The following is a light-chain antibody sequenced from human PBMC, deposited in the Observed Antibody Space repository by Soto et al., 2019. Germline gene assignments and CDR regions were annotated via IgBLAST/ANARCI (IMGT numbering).Light chain of an antibody. Sequence: IVLTQSPGTLSLSPGERATLSCRASQSVSSTYLAWYQQKPGQAPRLLIYDASSRATGIPDRFSGGGSGTDFTLTICRLEPDDFAVYYCQQYGRSPGLFTFGHGTKVDIK. CDR2: DAS. V-gene: IGKV3-20*01. CDR1: QSVSSTY. J-gene: IGKJ3*01. CDR3: QQYGRSPGLFT.